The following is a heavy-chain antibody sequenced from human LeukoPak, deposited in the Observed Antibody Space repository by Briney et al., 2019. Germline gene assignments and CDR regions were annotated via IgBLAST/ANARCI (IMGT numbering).Heavy chain of an antibody. D-gene: IGHD4-17*01. CDR1: GYTLTELS. J-gene: IGHJ4*02. CDR2: FDPEDGET. V-gene: IGHV1-24*01. CDR3: ASESSGYGDYQFAV. Sequence: ASVKVSCKVSGYTLTELSMHWVRQAPGKGLEWMGGFDPEDGETIYAQKFQGRVTMTEDTSTDTAYMELSSLRSEDTAVYYCASESSGYGDYQFAVWGQGTLVTVSS.